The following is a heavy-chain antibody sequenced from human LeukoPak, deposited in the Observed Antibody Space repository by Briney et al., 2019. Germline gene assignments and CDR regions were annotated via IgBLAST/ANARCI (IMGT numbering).Heavy chain of an antibody. CDR2: INSSGGST. D-gene: IGHD3-10*01. CDR1: GYTFTSYF. Sequence: ASVKVSCKASGYTFTSYFMHWVRQAPGQGLEWMAMINSSGGSTSYTQKLQGRVTMTRDTSTSTVYMELSSLRSEDTAVYYCARGGSGSYGIDYWGQGTLVTVSS. V-gene: IGHV1-46*01. CDR3: ARGGSGSYGIDY. J-gene: IGHJ4*02.